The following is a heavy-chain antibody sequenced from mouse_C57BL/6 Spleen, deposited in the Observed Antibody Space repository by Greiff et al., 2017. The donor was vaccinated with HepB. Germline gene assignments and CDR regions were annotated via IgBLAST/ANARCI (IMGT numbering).Heavy chain of an antibody. V-gene: IGHV5-6*01. Sequence: EVQLVESGGDLVKPGGSLKLSCAASGFTFSSYGMSWVRQTPDKRLEWVATISSGGSYTYYPDSVKGRFTISRDNAKNTLYLQMSSLKSEDTAMYYCARQGEDFDYWGQGTTLTVSS. CDR1: GFTFSSYG. J-gene: IGHJ2*01. CDR3: ARQGEDFDY. CDR2: ISSGGSYT.